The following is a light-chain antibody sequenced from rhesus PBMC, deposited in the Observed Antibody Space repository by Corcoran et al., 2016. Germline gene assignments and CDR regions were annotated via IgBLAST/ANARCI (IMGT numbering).Light chain of an antibody. CDR3: QQGKGDPWT. J-gene: IGKJ1*01. V-gene: IGKV1-32*02. CDR1: QGINSY. CDR2: FAN. Sequence: DIQMSQSPSSLSASVGDRVTITCRASQGINSYLNWYQQKPGKAPKLLIYFANSLASGVPSRFSGSGSGTDFSLTISCLQPEALATYYCQQGKGDPWTFGQGAKVEVK.